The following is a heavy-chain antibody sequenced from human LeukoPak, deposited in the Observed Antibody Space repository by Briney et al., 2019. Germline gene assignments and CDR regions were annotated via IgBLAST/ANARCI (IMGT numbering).Heavy chain of an antibody. CDR3: AKNRGYASFDY. CDR2: IKEDGSEK. V-gene: IGHV3-7*01. J-gene: IGHJ4*02. CDR1: GFTFSNSW. D-gene: IGHD2-15*01. Sequence: GGSLRLSCAASGFTFSNSWMDWVRQAPGKGLEWVAAIKEDGSEKYYVDSVKGRFTISRDNAKNSLYLQLNSLRSEDTAVYYYAKNRGYASFDYWGQGTLVTVSS.